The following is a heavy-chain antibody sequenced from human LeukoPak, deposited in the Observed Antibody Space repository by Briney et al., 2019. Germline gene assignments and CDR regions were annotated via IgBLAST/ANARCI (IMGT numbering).Heavy chain of an antibody. V-gene: IGHV4-34*01. J-gene: IGHJ4*02. D-gene: IGHD6-19*01. CDR1: GFTFSSYW. Sequence: PGGSLRLSCAASGFTFSSYWMSWVRQAPGKGLEWIGEINHSGSTNYNPSLKSRVTISVDTSKNQFSLKLSSVTAADTAVYYWARGAIAVALEVWGQGTLVTVSS. CDR2: INHSGST. CDR3: ARGAIAVALEV.